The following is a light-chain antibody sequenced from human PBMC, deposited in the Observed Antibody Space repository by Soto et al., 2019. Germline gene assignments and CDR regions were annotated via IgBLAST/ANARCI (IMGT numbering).Light chain of an antibody. CDR2: DVS. CDR3: CSYAGSYTYVL. J-gene: IGLJ2*01. Sequence: QSALTQPRSVSGSPGESVTISCTGTSSDVGAYNYVSWYQQPPGKAPKLMIYDVSKRPSGVPDRFSACKSDNTASLTISGLQAEDEADYYCCSYAGSYTYVLFGGGTKLTVL. CDR1: SSDVGAYNY. V-gene: IGLV2-11*01.